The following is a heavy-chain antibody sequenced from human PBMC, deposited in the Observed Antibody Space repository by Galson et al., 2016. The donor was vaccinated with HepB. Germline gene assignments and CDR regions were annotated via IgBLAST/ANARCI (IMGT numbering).Heavy chain of an antibody. CDR1: GFIFSSFA. CDR3: ARVVQSYIPYNYFLH. Sequence: SLRLSCASSGFIFSSFAMHWVRQAPGKGLEWVAFMSFDGTNEHFADSVKGRFTISRDKSNNTLYLQMDSLRIEDTAVYYCARVVQSYIPYNYFLHWGQGTLVSVS. D-gene: IGHD6-6*01. V-gene: IGHV3-30*04. J-gene: IGHJ4*02. CDR2: MSFDGTNE.